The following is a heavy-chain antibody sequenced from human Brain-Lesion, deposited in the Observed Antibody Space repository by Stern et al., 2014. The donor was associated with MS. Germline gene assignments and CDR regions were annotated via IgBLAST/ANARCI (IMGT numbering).Heavy chain of an antibody. D-gene: IGHD5-12*01. Sequence: VTLKEPGPALVKPTQSLTLTCTFSGFSLSTPGVGVTWIRQTPGKALEWLALVDWDDEKYYSTSLKTRLSIFKDTSKNQVVLTMTNMDPVDTATYYCARMRYSGDYFIDYWGQGTLVTVSS. CDR3: ARMRYSGDYFIDY. J-gene: IGHJ4*02. V-gene: IGHV2-70*01. CDR2: VDWDDEK. CDR1: GFSLSTPGVG.